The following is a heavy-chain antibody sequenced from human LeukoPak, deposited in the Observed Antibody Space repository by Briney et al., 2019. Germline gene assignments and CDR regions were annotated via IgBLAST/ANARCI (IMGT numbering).Heavy chain of an antibody. V-gene: IGHV3-23*01. J-gene: IGHJ4*02. D-gene: IGHD3-22*01. CDR1: GFTFSSYA. CDR3: AKAAYDSSGSWYYFDY. CDR2: VSGGGGTT. Sequence: AGGSLRLSCAASGFTFSSYAMSWVRQAPGKGLEWVSTVSGGGGTTYYADSVKGRFTISRDNSKNTLYLQMNSLRPEDTAVYYCAKAAYDSSGSWYYFDYWGQGTLVTVSS.